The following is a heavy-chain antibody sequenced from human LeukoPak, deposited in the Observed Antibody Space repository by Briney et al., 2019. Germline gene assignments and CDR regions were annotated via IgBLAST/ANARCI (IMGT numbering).Heavy chain of an antibody. Sequence: PSETLSLTCTVSGDSINSYYWNWIRQPPGKGLEWIGYIYYSGRTDYNPSLRSRVTISVDTSKNQFSLRLTSATAADTAVYYCARLLEEDYFDYWGQGTLVTVSS. J-gene: IGHJ4*02. CDR1: GDSINSYY. V-gene: IGHV4-59*01. CDR2: IYYSGRT. D-gene: IGHD2/OR15-2a*01. CDR3: ARLLEEDYFDY.